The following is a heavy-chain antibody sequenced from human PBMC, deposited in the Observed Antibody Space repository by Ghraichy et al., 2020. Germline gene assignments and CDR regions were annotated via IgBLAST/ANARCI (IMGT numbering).Heavy chain of an antibody. V-gene: IGHV1-69*13. Sequence: SVKVSCKASGGTFSSYAISWVRQAPGQGLEWMGGIIPIFGTANYAQKFQGRVTITADESTSTAYMELSSLRSEETAVYYCARDPLYCSSTSCNWGDYWGQGTLVTVSS. J-gene: IGHJ4*02. CDR2: IIPIFGTA. D-gene: IGHD2-2*01. CDR1: GGTFSSYA. CDR3: ARDPLYCSSTSCNWGDY.